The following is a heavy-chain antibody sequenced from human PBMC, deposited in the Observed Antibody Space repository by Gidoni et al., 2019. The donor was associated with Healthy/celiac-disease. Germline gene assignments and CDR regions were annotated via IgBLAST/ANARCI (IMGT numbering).Heavy chain of an antibody. CDR3: AKGHVVYYYYGMDV. CDR2: ISGSGGST. V-gene: IGHV3-23*01. CDR1: GFTFSSYA. Sequence: EVQLLESGGGLVQPGGSLRLSCAASGFTFSSYAMSWVRQAPGKGLEWVSAISGSGGSTYYEDSVKGRFTISRDNSKNTLYLQMNSLRAEDTAVYYCAKGHVVYYYYGMDVWGQGTTVTVSS. J-gene: IGHJ6*02.